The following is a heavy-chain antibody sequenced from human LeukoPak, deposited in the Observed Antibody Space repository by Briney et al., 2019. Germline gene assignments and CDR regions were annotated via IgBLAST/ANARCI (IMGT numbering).Heavy chain of an antibody. CDR1: GFTFSSYA. D-gene: IGHD1-26*01. Sequence: PGGSLRLSCAASGFTFSSYAMSWVRQAPGKGLEWVAVIWYDGSNKYYADSVKGRFTISRDNSKNTLYLQMNSLRAEDTAVYYCARPSVGATSFFDYWGQGTLVTVSS. V-gene: IGHV3-33*08. CDR3: ARPSVGATSFFDY. J-gene: IGHJ4*02. CDR2: IWYDGSNK.